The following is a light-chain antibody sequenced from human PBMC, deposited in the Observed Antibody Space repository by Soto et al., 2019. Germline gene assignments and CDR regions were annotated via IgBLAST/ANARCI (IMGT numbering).Light chain of an antibody. CDR3: QQYNSYPWT. CDR1: QSISSR. Sequence: DIQMTQSPSTLSASVGDRVTITCRASQSISSRLAWYQQKPGKAPKLLIYDASSLESGVPSRFSGSGSGTEFTLTIRRLQPDDFATYFCQQYNSYPWTFGQGTKV. V-gene: IGKV1-5*01. J-gene: IGKJ1*01. CDR2: DAS.